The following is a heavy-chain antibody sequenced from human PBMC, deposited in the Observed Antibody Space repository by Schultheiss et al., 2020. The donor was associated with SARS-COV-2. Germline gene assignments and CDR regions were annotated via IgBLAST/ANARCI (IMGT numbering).Heavy chain of an antibody. CDR1: GFNFSDYY. CDR2: IYYSGST. D-gene: IGHD6-13*01. J-gene: IGHJ6*02. CDR3: AREIAAAGPISRGYYYYGMDV. V-gene: IGHV4-59*01. Sequence: GSLRLSCAASGFNFSDYYMSWIRQAPGKGLEWIGYIYYSGSTYYNPSLKSLVTISVDTSKNQFSLKLSSVTAADTAVYYCAREIAAAGPISRGYYYYGMDVWGQGTTVTVSS.